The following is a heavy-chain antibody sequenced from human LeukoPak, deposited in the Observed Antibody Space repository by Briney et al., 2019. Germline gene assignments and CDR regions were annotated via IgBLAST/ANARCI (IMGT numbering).Heavy chain of an antibody. D-gene: IGHD2-2*01. CDR2: ITSSSSYI. CDR1: GFTFSNYN. J-gene: IGHJ4*02. Sequence: GRSLRLSCAASGFTFSNYNMNWVRQAPGKGLEWVSSITSSSSYIYYPDSLKGRFTISRDNAKNSLYLQMNSLRVEDTAVYYCARGCSNTNCYYPDYWGQGTLVTVSS. V-gene: IGHV3-21*01. CDR3: ARGCSNTNCYYPDY.